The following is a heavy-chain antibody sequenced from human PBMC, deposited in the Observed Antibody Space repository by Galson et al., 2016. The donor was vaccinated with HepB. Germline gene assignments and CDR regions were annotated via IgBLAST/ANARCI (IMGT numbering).Heavy chain of an antibody. J-gene: IGHJ6*02. CDR2: INPKSGGT. D-gene: IGHD1-26*01. Sequence: PGQGLEWMAWINPKSGGTKYAQKFQGRVTMTRDTSISTADMELSRLRSDDTAVYYCARSVGYDYGMDVWGQGTTVTVSS. V-gene: IGHV1-2*02. CDR3: ARSVGYDYGMDV.